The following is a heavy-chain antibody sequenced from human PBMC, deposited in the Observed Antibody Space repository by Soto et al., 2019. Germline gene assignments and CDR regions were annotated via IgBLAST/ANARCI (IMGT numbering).Heavy chain of an antibody. Sequence: ASVKVSCKASGGTFSSYAISWVRQAPGQGLEWMGGIIPIFGTANYAQKFRGRVTITADKSTSTAYMELSSLRSEDTAVYYCARTNSSIADRRDYYYGMDVWGQGTTVTVSS. J-gene: IGHJ6*02. CDR3: ARTNSSIADRRDYYYGMDV. D-gene: IGHD6-6*01. V-gene: IGHV1-69*06. CDR2: IIPIFGTA. CDR1: GGTFSSYA.